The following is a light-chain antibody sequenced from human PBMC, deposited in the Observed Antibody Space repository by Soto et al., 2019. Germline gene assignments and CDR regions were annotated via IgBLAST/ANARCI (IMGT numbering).Light chain of an antibody. Sequence: DIQMTRSPSTLSASVGDRVTITCRASQSISSRLAWYQQKPGKAPKLLIYKASSLESGVPSRFSGSGSGTEFTLTISSLQPDDSATYYCQQYNSYWTFGQGTKVEIK. J-gene: IGKJ1*01. V-gene: IGKV1-5*03. CDR3: QQYNSYWT. CDR2: KAS. CDR1: QSISSR.